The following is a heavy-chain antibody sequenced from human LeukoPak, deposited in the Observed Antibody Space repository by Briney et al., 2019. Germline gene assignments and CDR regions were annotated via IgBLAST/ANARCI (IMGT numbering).Heavy chain of an antibody. D-gene: IGHD6-19*01. CDR3: AKASSSGWPLYYYYYMDV. Sequence: GGSLRLSCAASGFTFSSYAMSWVRQAPGKGLEWVSAISGSGGSTYYADSVKGRFTISRDNSKNTLYLQMNSLRAEDTAVYYCAKASSSGWPLYYYYYMDVWGKGTTVTVSS. J-gene: IGHJ6*03. CDR2: ISGSGGST. V-gene: IGHV3-23*01. CDR1: GFTFSSYA.